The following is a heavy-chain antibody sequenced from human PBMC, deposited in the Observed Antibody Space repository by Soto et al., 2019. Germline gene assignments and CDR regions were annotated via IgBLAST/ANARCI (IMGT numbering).Heavy chain of an antibody. CDR3: ARVGYYYGSGRPNDY. Sequence: PSDTLSLPCAVYGGSFSGYYWGWIRHPPGKGLEWIGEINHSGSTNYNPSLKSRVTISVDTSKNQFSLKLSSVTAADTAVYYCARVGYYYGSGRPNDYWGQGTLVTVSS. J-gene: IGHJ4*02. CDR2: INHSGST. V-gene: IGHV4-34*01. D-gene: IGHD3-10*01. CDR1: GGSFSGYY.